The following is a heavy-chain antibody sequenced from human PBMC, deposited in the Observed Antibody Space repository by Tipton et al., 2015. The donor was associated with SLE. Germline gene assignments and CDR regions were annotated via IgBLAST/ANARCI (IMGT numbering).Heavy chain of an antibody. D-gene: IGHD2-21*01. V-gene: IGHV4-39*07. J-gene: IGHJ4*02. CDR2: IYYSGIT. CDR3: ARGFRPYYFDP. CDR1: GGSISSRNYY. Sequence: LRLSCTVSGGSISSRNYYWGWIRQPPGKGLEWIGGIYYSGITYYNPSLKGRVIMSVDTSKNQFSLRLISVTAADTAVYYCARGFRPYYFDPWGQGTLVTVSS.